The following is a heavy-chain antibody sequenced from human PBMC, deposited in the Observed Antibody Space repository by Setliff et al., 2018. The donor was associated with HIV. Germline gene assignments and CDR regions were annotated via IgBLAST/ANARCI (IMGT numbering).Heavy chain of an antibody. D-gene: IGHD2-2*01. Sequence: SETLSLTCAVSGGYISSDNWWTWVRQAPGKGLEWIGEIYHSEYTNYNPSLKSRVSMSVDKSKNQFSVKLTSVTAADTAVYYCARGHCSGTNCYGVDYYGMDVWGQGTTVTVSS. CDR3: ARGHCSGTNCYGVDYYGMDV. CDR2: IYHSEYT. V-gene: IGHV4-4*02. CDR1: GGYISSDNW. J-gene: IGHJ6*02.